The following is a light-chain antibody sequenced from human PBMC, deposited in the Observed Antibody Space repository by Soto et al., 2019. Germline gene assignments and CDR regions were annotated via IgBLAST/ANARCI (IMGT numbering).Light chain of an antibody. V-gene: IGKV3-20*01. Sequence: EIVLTQSPGTLSLSPGERATLSCRAIQRVSSNHLAWYQQNPGQAPKLLIYGSSSRATGIPDRISGSGSGTDFPLTISRLEPEDFAMYFCHLYGGSPPHTFGQGTKVEIK. CDR1: QRVSSNH. J-gene: IGKJ2*01. CDR2: GSS. CDR3: HLYGGSPPHT.